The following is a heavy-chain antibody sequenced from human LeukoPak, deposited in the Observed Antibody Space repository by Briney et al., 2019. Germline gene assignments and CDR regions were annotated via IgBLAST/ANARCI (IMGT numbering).Heavy chain of an antibody. V-gene: IGHV6-1*01. D-gene: IGHD5-24*01. CDR2: TYYRSKWYN. Sequence: SQTLSLTCVISGDSVASNSTACNWIRQSPSRGLEWLGRTYYRSKWYNDYALSMKSRITINPDTSENQFSLQLNSVTPEDTAVYYCARGGQGDGYSADEAFDFWGQGTMVTVS. CDR3: ARGGQGDGYSADEAFDF. CDR1: GDSVASNSTA. J-gene: IGHJ3*01.